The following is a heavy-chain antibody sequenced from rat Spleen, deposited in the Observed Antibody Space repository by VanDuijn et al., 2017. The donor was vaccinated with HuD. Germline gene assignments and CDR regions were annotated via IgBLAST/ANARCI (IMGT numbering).Heavy chain of an antibody. J-gene: IGHJ4*01. Sequence: EVQLVESGGGLVQPGRSLKLSCAASGFTFSNYDMAWVRQAPTKGLEWVASISYDGSRTYYRDSVKGRFTISRDNAESTLYLQMGSLRSEDTATYYCAREAGIPFHYFDFWGQGASVTVSS. CDR1: GFTFSNYD. CDR2: ISYDGSRT. CDR3: AREAGIPFHYFDF. V-gene: IGHV5-29*01. D-gene: IGHD1-4*01.